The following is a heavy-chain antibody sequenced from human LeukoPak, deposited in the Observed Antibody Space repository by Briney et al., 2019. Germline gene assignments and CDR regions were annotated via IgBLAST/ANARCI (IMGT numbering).Heavy chain of an antibody. Sequence: SETLSLTCTVSGGSISTYYWSWIRQPPGKGLEWIGYIFYSGSTNYNPSLKSRVTISVDKSKNQFSLKLSSVTAADTAVYYCARGGMTTVTTLDYWGQGTLVTVSS. D-gene: IGHD4-17*01. CDR1: GGSISTYY. J-gene: IGHJ4*02. CDR2: IFYSGST. V-gene: IGHV4-59*12. CDR3: ARGGMTTVTTLDY.